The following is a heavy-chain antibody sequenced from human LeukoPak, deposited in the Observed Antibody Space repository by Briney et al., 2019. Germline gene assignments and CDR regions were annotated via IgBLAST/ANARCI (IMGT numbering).Heavy chain of an antibody. D-gene: IGHD3-22*01. J-gene: IGHJ4*02. CDR2: IYHSGST. V-gene: IGHV4-39*07. CDR1: GGSLSSGSYC. Sequence: PSETLSLTCTVSGGSLSSGSYCCSWIRQPAGKGLEWIRSIYHSGSTNYNPSLKSRVTISVDKSKNQFSLKLSSVTAADTAVYYCAGYYYDSSGYYNWGQGTLVTVSS. CDR3: AGYYYDSSGYYN.